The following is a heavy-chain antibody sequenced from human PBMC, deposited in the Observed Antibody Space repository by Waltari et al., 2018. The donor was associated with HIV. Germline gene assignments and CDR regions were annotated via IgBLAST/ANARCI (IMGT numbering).Heavy chain of an antibody. CDR3: ARGRYYDSSGPYFDY. Sequence: QVQLVQSGAEVKKPGASVKVSCKASGYTFTSYAMHWVRQAPGQRLEWMGWINAGNGNTKYSQKFQGRVTITRDTSASTAYMELSSLRSEDTAVYYWARGRYYDSSGPYFDYWGQGTLVTVSS. J-gene: IGHJ4*02. CDR1: GYTFTSYA. CDR2: INAGNGNT. D-gene: IGHD3-22*01. V-gene: IGHV1-3*01.